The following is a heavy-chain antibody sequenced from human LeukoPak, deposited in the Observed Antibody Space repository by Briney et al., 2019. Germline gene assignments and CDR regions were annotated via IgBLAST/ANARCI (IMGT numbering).Heavy chain of an antibody. Sequence: PSETLSLTCDVYSGSFSGNYWSWIRQPPGKGLGWIGEINHSGSTNYNPSLKSRVTLSVDTSKNQVSLKLTSVSAADTAVYYCALRNGHSSSSGDYWGQGTLVTVSS. D-gene: IGHD6-6*01. V-gene: IGHV4-34*01. CDR1: SGSFSGNY. CDR3: ALRNGHSSSSGDY. J-gene: IGHJ4*02. CDR2: INHSGST.